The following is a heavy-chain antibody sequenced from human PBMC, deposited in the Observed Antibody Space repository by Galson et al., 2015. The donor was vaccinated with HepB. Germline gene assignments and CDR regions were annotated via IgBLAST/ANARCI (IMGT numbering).Heavy chain of an antibody. J-gene: IGHJ6*02. Sequence: SLRLSCAASGFTFSSYAMSWVRQAPGKGLEWVSAISGSGGSTYYADSVKGRFTISRDNSKNTLYLQMSSLRAEDTAVYYCATGPYSSSSAVGYYYGMDVWGQGTTVTVSS. D-gene: IGHD6-13*01. V-gene: IGHV3-23*01. CDR3: ATGPYSSSSAVGYYYGMDV. CDR1: GFTFSSYA. CDR2: ISGSGGST.